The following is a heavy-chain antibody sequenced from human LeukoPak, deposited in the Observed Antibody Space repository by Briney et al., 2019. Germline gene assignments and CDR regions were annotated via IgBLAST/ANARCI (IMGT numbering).Heavy chain of an antibody. Sequence: ASVTVSCKASGYTFTGYYMHWVRQAPGQGLEWMGWINPNSGGTNYAQKFQGRVTMTRDTSISTAYMELSRLRSDDTAVYYCARVQGPQPIRWFDPWGQGTLVTVSS. CDR3: ARVQGPQPIRWFDP. J-gene: IGHJ5*02. CDR2: INPNSGGT. D-gene: IGHD2-2*02. V-gene: IGHV1-2*02. CDR1: GYTFTGYY.